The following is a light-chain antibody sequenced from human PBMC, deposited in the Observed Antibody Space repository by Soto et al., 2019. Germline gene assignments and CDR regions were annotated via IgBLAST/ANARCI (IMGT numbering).Light chain of an antibody. V-gene: IGKV1-39*01. CDR2: AAS. Sequence: DIHITHSPSSLSSSLVDRVTITCRASQSITTYLNWYQQTLGEAPKLLIYAASRLQIGVPSRFSGSGSGTDFTLTISSLQPEDFATYYCQQAYGAPPTFGQGTKVDIK. CDR1: QSITTY. CDR3: QQAYGAPPT. J-gene: IGKJ1*01.